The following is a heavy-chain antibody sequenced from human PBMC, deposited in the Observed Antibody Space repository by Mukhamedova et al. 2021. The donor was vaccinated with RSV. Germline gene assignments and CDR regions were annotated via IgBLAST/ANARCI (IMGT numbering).Heavy chain of an antibody. Sequence: QAPGQGLEWMGGIIPIFGTANYAQKFQGRVTITADESTSTAYMELSSLRSEDTAVYYCASYLWSGYYLQYFQHWGQGTLVTVSS. V-gene: IGHV1-69*01. J-gene: IGHJ1*01. CDR2: IIPIFGTA. D-gene: IGHD3-3*01. CDR3: ASYLWSGYYLQYFQH.